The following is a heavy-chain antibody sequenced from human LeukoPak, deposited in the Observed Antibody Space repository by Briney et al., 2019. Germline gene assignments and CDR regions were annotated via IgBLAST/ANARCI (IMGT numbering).Heavy chain of an antibody. D-gene: IGHD1-7*01. V-gene: IGHV4-61*08. CDR3: ARDPGNYPTAWFDP. CDR1: GGSISSGDYS. Sequence: SETLSLTCAVSGGSISSGDYSWTWIRQPPGKGLEWIGYIYYSGSTNYNPSLKSRVSISVDTSKNQFSLKLNSVTAADTAVYYCARDPGNYPTAWFDPWGQGILVTVSS. J-gene: IGHJ5*02. CDR2: IYYSGST.